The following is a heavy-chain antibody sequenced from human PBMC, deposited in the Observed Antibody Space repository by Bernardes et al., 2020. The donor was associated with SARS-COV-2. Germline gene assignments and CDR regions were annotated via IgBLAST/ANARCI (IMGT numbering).Heavy chain of an antibody. CDR2: ISESSGSI. D-gene: IGHD5-18*01. Sequence: GGSLRLSCAASGFTFKSYSMNWVRQPPGKGLEWVSYISESSGSILYADSVKGRFTISRDNAKNSLYLQMNSLRAEDTAVYYCARDVGIQLSTPFAWGQGTLVTVSS. CDR3: ARDVGIQLSTPFA. CDR1: GFTFKSYS. J-gene: IGHJ5*02. V-gene: IGHV3-48*01.